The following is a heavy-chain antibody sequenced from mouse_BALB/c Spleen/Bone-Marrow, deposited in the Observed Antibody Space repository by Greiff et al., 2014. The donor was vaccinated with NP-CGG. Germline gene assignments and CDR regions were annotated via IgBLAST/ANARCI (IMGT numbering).Heavy chain of an antibody. CDR3: TRSYERYYAMDY. CDR1: GYTFTSYW. D-gene: IGHD1-1*01. CDR2: IYPGNSDT. V-gene: IGHV1-5*01. Sequence: SGTVLARPGASVKMSCKASGYTFTSYWMHWVKQRPGQGLEWIGAIYPGNSDTSYNQKFKGKAKLTAVTSTNTAYMELSSLTNEDSAVYYCTRSYERYYAMDYWGQGTSVTVSS. J-gene: IGHJ4*01.